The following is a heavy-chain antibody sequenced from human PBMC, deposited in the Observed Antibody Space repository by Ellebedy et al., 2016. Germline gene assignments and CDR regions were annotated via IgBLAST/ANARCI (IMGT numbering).Heavy chain of an antibody. CDR2: IGNNNGHT. Sequence: ASVKVSXXASGYDFSGYGISWVRQAPGQGLEWMGWIGNNNGHTYYAEKVQGRVTMTTDTSTSTAYMELRSLRSDDTAVYYCARTIGYAGNSCDYWGQGTLVTVSS. CDR3: ARTIGYAGNSCDY. D-gene: IGHD3-16*01. CDR1: GYDFSGYG. V-gene: IGHV1-18*01. J-gene: IGHJ4*02.